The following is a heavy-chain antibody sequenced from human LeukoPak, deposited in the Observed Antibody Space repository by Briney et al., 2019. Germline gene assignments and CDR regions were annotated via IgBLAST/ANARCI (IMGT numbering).Heavy chain of an antibody. CDR3: ARDRRSSYTAIDY. J-gene: IGHJ4*02. V-gene: IGHV3-30-3*01. CDR2: ISYDGSNK. CDR1: GFTFSSYA. Sequence: SGGSLRLSCAASGFTFSSYAMHWVRQAPGKGLEWVAVISYDGSNKYYADSVKGRFTISRDNAKNSLYLQMNSLRAEDTAVYYCARDRRSSYTAIDYWDQGTLVTVSS. D-gene: IGHD3-16*02.